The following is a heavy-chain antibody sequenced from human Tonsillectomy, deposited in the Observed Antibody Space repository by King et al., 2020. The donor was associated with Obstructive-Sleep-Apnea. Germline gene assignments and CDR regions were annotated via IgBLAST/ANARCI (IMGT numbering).Heavy chain of an antibody. CDR2: IYYSGST. CDR3: ARVYSDCGGDCYPSYFDY. V-gene: IGHV4-59*01. D-gene: IGHD2-21*02. Sequence: QLQESGPGLVKPSETLSLTCTVSGGSITSYHWSWIRQPPGKGLEWIGYIYYSGSTTYNPSLKSRVTISIDTSKNQFSLILSSVSAADTAVYYCARVYSDCGGDCYPSYFDYWGQGTLVTVSS. J-gene: IGHJ4*02. CDR1: GGSITSYH.